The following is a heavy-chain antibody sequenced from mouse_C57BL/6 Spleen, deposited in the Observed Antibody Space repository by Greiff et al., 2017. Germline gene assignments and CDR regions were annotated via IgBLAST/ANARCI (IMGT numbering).Heavy chain of an antibody. Sequence: QVQLQEPGPGLVQPSQSLSITCTVSGFSLTSYGVHWVRQSPGKGLEWLGVIWSGGSTDNNAAYISRLSICKDNSKSQVFFNMNSLQADDTAIYCCARKEEDAMDYWGQGTSVTVSS. J-gene: IGHJ4*01. CDR2: IWSGGST. CDR1: GFSLTSYG. CDR3: ARKEEDAMDY. V-gene: IGHV2-2*01.